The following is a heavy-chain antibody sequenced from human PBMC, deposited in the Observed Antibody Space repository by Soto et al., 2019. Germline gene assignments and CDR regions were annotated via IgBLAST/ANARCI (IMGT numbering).Heavy chain of an antibody. CDR2: IIPIFGTA. Sequence: ASVKVSCKASGGTFSSYAISWVRQAPGQGLEWMGGIIPIFGTANYAQKFQGRVTITADESTSTAYMELSSLRSEDTAVYYCARDSQVGLWDFWSGTFDYWGQGTLVTVSS. J-gene: IGHJ4*02. V-gene: IGHV1-69*13. CDR3: ARDSQVGLWDFWSGTFDY. D-gene: IGHD3-3*01. CDR1: GGTFSSYA.